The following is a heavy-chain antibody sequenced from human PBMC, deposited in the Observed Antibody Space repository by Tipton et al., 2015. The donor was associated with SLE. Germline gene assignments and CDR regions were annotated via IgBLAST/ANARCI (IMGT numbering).Heavy chain of an antibody. V-gene: IGHV4-39*07. CDR2: VYYSGST. CDR3: AKTTVYSNDWPYFDH. CDR1: GDSISANSYH. D-gene: IGHD6-19*01. Sequence: GLVKPSETLSLIRTVSGDSISANSYHWGWVRQPPGKGLEWIGNVYYSGSTYYSASLRSRVTISLDRSKNHFSLTLNSVTAADTAVYYCAKTTVYSNDWPYFDHWGQGTLVTVSS. J-gene: IGHJ4*02.